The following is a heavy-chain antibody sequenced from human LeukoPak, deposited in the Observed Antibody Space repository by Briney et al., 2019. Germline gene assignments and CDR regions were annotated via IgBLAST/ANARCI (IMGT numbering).Heavy chain of an antibody. CDR3: PRHLDDYTALPPFSQP. CDR1: GFIFSTYS. J-gene: IGHJ1*01. V-gene: IGHV3-21*04. D-gene: IGHD4-11*01. Sequence: AGGSLRLSCAASGFIFSTYSMSWVRQAPGKGLEWVSSISSSSSYTYYADSVKGRFTISRDNAKNSLYLQMNSLRAEDTAVYYCPRHLDDYTALPPFSQPWGRAPLFP. CDR2: ISSSSSYT.